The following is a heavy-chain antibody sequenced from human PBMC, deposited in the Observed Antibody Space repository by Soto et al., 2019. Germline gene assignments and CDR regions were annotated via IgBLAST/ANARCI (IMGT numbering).Heavy chain of an antibody. V-gene: IGHV3-21*01. D-gene: IGHD6-13*01. CDR3: ARPAAAGTLGWFDP. Sequence: GGSLRLSCAASGFTFSSYSMNWVRQAPGKGLEWVSSISSSSSYIYYADSVKGRFTISRDNAKNSLYLQMNSLRAEDTAVYYCARPAAAGTLGWFDPWGQGTLVTVSS. J-gene: IGHJ5*02. CDR1: GFTFSSYS. CDR2: ISSSSSYI.